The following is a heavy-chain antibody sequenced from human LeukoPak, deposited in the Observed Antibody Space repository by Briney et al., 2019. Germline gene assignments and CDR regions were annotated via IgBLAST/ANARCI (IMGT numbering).Heavy chain of an antibody. J-gene: IGHJ4*02. CDR3: AKDHRKAAAGIFDY. CDR2: ISCSGGST. D-gene: IGHD6-13*01. Sequence: GGSLRLSCAASGFTISSYAMSGVRQAPGKGLEGVSAISCSGGSTYYADSVKGRFTISRDNSKNTLYLQLNNVRAEDTAVYYCAKDHRKAAAGIFDYWGEGTLVSVS. CDR1: GFTISSYA. V-gene: IGHV3-23*01.